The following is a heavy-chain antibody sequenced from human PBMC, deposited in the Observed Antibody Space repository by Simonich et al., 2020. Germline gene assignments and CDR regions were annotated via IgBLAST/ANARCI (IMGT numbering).Heavy chain of an antibody. CDR3: ARDPVVPAAIRNAFDI. V-gene: IGHV1-2*02. CDR2: NNPNSGGT. D-gene: IGHD2-2*01. CDR1: GYTFTGYY. Sequence: QVQLVQSGAEVKKPGASVKVSCKASGYTFTGYYMHWVRQAPGQGLWWMGWNNPNSGGTNYAQKFQGRVTMTRDTSISTAYMELSRLRSDDTAVYYCARDPVVPAAIRNAFDIWGQGTMVTVSS. J-gene: IGHJ3*02.